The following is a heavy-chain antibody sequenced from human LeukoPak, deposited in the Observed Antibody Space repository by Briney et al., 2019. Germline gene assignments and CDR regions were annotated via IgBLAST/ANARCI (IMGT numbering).Heavy chain of an antibody. CDR3: ARDSDYSTYDY. J-gene: IGHJ4*02. CDR1: GFTFSNSW. CDR2: IKEDGSVK. V-gene: IGHV3-7*01. D-gene: IGHD2/OR15-2a*01. Sequence: GGSLRLSCTASGFTFSNSWMTWVRQAPGKGLEWVADIKEDGSVKNYVEYVKGRFTISRDNAKNSLHLQMSSLRVEDTAVYYCARDSDYSTYDYWGQGTLVRVSS.